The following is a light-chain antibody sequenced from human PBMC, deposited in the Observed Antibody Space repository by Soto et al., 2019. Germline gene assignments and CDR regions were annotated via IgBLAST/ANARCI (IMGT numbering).Light chain of an antibody. Sequence: QSVLTQPPSASGSPGQSVTISCTGSSSDVGAYNYVSWYQQHPGKAPKLLIYEVNKRPSGVPGRFSGSKSGTSASLAITGLQAEDEADYYCQSYDSSLSGFYVFGTGKGHRP. CDR2: EVN. CDR1: SSDVGAYNY. CDR3: QSYDSSLSGFYV. J-gene: IGLJ1*01. V-gene: IGLV2-8*01.